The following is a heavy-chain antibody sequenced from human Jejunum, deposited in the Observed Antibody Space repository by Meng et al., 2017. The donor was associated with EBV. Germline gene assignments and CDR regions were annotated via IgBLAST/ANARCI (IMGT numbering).Heavy chain of an antibody. V-gene: IGHV7-4-1*02. CDR2: INTNTGKP. Sequence: QVQVVLAWLDMKKPGSAANVSCKCFGYNFTSDAIDWVRQTPGHGLEWIGWINTNTGKPMYVQGFTGRFVFSLDNSVNTAYLQINSLQTDDTAVYYCARGSNWFVRWGQGTLVTVSS. J-gene: IGHJ5*02. CDR1: GYNFTSDA. CDR3: ARGSNWFVR.